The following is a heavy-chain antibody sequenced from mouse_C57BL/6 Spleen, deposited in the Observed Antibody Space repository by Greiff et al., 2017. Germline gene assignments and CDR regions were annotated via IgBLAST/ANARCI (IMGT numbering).Heavy chain of an antibody. CDR3: VSQDLLAY. V-gene: IGHV10-1*01. CDR1: GFSFNTYA. Sequence: EVHLVESGGGLVQPKGSLTLSCAASGFSFNTYAMNWVRQAPGKGLEWVARIRSKSNNYATYYADSVKDRFTISRDDSESMLYLQMNNLKTEDTAMYYCVSQDLLAYWGQGTLVTVSA. CDR2: IRSKSNNYAT. J-gene: IGHJ3*01.